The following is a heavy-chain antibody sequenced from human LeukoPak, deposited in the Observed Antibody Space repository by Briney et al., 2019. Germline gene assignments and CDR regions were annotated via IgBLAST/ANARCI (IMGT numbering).Heavy chain of an antibody. D-gene: IGHD3-10*01. J-gene: IGHJ6*02. Sequence: SDTLSLTCTVSGGSISSSSYYWAWIRQPPGKGLEWVGSISYSGYTHYNPSLKSRLTISVDTSKNQFSLKLSSVTAADTAVYYCARRFGSYYYYGMDVWGQGTTVTVSS. CDR1: GGSISSSSYY. CDR2: ISYSGYT. CDR3: ARRFGSYYYYGMDV. V-gene: IGHV4-39*01.